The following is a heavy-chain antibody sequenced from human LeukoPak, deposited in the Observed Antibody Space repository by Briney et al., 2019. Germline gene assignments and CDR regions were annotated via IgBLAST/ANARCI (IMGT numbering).Heavy chain of an antibody. D-gene: IGHD6-19*01. Sequence: GGSLRLSCAASGFTFSSYWMSWARQAPGKGLEWVANIKQDGSEKYYVDSVKGRFTISRDNAKNSLYLQMNSLRAEDTAVYYCARERTGIAVAGYFDYWGQGTLVTVSS. CDR2: IKQDGSEK. CDR3: ARERTGIAVAGYFDY. V-gene: IGHV3-7*01. CDR1: GFTFSSYW. J-gene: IGHJ4*02.